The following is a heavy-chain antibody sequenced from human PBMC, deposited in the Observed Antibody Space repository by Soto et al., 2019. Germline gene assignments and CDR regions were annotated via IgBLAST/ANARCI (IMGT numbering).Heavy chain of an antibody. CDR3: AREKRGRSVLKYYYYYGMEV. V-gene: IGHV4-30-4*01. CDR1: GCSISSGDYY. Sequence: SETLSLTCTVSGCSISSGDYYWSWIRQPPGKDLEWIGYIYYSGSTNYNPSLKGRVTISVDTSKNQFSLNLSSVTAADTAVYYCAREKRGRSVLKYYYYYGMEVWGQGTTVTVSS. CDR2: IYYSGST. D-gene: IGHD2-15*01. J-gene: IGHJ6*01.